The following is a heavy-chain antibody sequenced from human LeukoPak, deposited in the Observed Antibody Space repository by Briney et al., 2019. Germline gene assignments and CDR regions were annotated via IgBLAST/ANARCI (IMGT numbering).Heavy chain of an antibody. CDR2: IYYSGST. Sequence: SETLSLTCTVSGGSISNYYWIWLRQPPGKELEWIGYIYYSGSTNYNPSLKSRVTISVDTSKNQFSLKLSSVTAADTAVYYCASHVSYAFDIWGQGTMVTVSS. J-gene: IGHJ3*02. CDR3: ASHVSYAFDI. CDR1: GGSISNYY. V-gene: IGHV4-59*03.